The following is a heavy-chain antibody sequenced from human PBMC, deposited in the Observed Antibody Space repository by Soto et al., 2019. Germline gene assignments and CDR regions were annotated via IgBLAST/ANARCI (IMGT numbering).Heavy chain of an antibody. Sequence: SETLSLTCTVSGDSIISSDFYWSWVRQPPGKGLEWIGSIFYLGSSYYNPSLKSRVTMSVDTSKNQFSLRLRSVTAADTALYFCARHSLALRKNNWFDPWGQGXMVTVSS. J-gene: IGHJ5*02. D-gene: IGHD3-3*02. V-gene: IGHV4-39*01. CDR2: IFYLGSS. CDR1: GDSIISSDFY. CDR3: ARHSLALRKNNWFDP.